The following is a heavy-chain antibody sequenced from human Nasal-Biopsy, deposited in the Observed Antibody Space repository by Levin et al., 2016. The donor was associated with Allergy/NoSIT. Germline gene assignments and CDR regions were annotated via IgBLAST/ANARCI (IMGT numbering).Heavy chain of an antibody. CDR3: AGDTPPGGDFFLNY. CDR1: GFTFSDFS. CDR2: ITVNNAA. V-gene: IGHV3-69-1*01. D-gene: IGHD2-21*01. J-gene: IGHJ4*02. Sequence: GGSLRLSCVASGFTFSDFSMSWVRHAPVKGLEWISHITVNNAAAYADSVKGRFSISRDDSRNTVFLQMNSLRVDDTAVYYCAGDTPPGGDFFLNYWGQGTLVTVSS.